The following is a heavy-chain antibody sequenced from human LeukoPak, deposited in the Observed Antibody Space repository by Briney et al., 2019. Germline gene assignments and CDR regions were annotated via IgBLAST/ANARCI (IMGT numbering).Heavy chain of an antibody. CDR2: IYYSGST. V-gene: IGHV4-59*11. CDR3: AREGYYMDV. CDR1: GGSISSHY. Sequence: SETLSLTCTVSGGSISSHYWSWIRQPPGKGLEWIGYIYYSGSTNYNPSLKSRVNISVDTSKNQFSLKLSSVTAADTAVYYCAREGYYMDVWGKGTTVTVSS. J-gene: IGHJ6*03.